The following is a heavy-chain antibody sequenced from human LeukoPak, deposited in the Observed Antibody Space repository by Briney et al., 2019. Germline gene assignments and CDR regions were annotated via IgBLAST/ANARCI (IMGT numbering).Heavy chain of an antibody. Sequence: GGSLRLSCAASGFTFSSYAMSWVRQAPGKGLEWVSAISGSGGSTYYADSVKGRFTISRDNSKNTLYLQMNSLRAEDTATYYCTRVSLYQLQGYWGQGTLVTVSS. D-gene: IGHD3-16*01. CDR3: TRVSLYQLQGY. J-gene: IGHJ4*02. CDR1: GFTFSSYA. V-gene: IGHV3-23*01. CDR2: ISGSGGST.